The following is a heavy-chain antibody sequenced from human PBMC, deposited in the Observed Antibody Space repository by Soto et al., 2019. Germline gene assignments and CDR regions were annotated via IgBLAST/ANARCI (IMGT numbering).Heavy chain of an antibody. V-gene: IGHV3-30*18. CDR2: ISYDGSNK. Sequence: QVQLVESGGGVVQPGRSLRLSCAASGFTFSSYGMHWVRQAPGKGLEWVAVISYDGSNKYYADSVKGRFTISRDNSKNALYLQMNSLRAEDTAVYYCAKEFRGDWNEVEAFDIWGQGTMVTFSS. D-gene: IGHD1-1*01. CDR1: GFTFSSYG. CDR3: AKEFRGDWNEVEAFDI. J-gene: IGHJ3*02.